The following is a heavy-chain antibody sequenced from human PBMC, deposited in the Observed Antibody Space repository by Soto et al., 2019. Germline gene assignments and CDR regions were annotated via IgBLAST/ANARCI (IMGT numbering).Heavy chain of an antibody. CDR3: ARDRSPYGSGSYYGLDY. V-gene: IGHV1-18*04. CDR1: GYTFTTYG. Sequence: QVQLVQSGAEVKKPGASVKVSCKASGYTFTTYGVSWVRQAPGQGLEWMGWISAYNGITNSAQNLQGRVTMSTDTSTCTAYMELRSLRSDDTAVYYCARDRSPYGSGSYYGLDYWGQGTLVTVSS. J-gene: IGHJ4*02. D-gene: IGHD3-10*01. CDR2: ISAYNGIT.